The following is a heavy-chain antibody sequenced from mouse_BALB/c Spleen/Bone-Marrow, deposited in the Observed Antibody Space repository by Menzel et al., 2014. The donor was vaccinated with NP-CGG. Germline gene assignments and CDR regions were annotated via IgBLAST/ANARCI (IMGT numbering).Heavy chain of an antibody. CDR3: ARFYYYGSSCYFDY. Sequence: VQLQQSGAELMKPGASVKISCKATGYTFSSYWIEWVKQRPGHGLEWIGEILPGSGSTNYNEKFKGKATFTADTSSNTAYMQLSSLTSEDSAVYCCARFYYYGSSCYFDYWGQSTTLTVSS. D-gene: IGHD1-1*01. CDR2: ILPGSGST. J-gene: IGHJ2*01. CDR1: GYTFSSYW. V-gene: IGHV1-9*01.